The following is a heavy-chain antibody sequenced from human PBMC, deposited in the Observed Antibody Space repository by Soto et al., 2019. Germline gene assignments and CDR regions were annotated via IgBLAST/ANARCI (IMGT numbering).Heavy chain of an antibody. CDR3: AKDLVRGRWLQFDY. CDR1: GFTFNNYA. J-gene: IGHJ4*02. V-gene: IGHV3-23*01. D-gene: IGHD5-12*01. Sequence: PGGSLRLSCAASGFTFNNYAMSWVRQAPGKGLEWVSAISGDGSRTYYADSVKGRFTISRDNSKNTLYLQMNTLRAEDTAVYYCAKDLVRGRWLQFDYWGQGILVTVSS. CDR2: ISGDGSRT.